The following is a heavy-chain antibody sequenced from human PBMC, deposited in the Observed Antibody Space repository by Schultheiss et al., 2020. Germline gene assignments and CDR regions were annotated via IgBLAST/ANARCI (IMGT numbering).Heavy chain of an antibody. D-gene: IGHD6-19*01. J-gene: IGHJ4*02. CDR3: AKDRDPVAGGSDY. V-gene: IGHV3-30*14. CDR1: GFTFSSYA. CDR2: ISYDGSNK. Sequence: GGSLRLSCAASGFTFSSYAMHWVRQAPGKGLEWVAVISYDGSNKYYADSVKGRFTISRHSSMDTLYPQMNSLRTQDTAVYYCAKDRDPVAGGSDYWGQGTLVTVSS.